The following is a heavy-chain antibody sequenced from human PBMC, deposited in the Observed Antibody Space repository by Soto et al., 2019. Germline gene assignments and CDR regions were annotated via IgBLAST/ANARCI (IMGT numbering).Heavy chain of an antibody. CDR1: GGSFSGYY. D-gene: IGHD3-10*01. V-gene: IGHV4-34*01. CDR3: SSYYGSGSYYNWFDP. CDR2: INHSGST. Sequence: SETLSLTCAVYGGSFSGYYWSWIRQPPGKGLEWIGEINHSGSTNYNPSLKSRVTISVDTSKNQFSLKLSSVTAADTAVYYCSSYYGSGSYYNWFDPWGQGTLVTVSS. J-gene: IGHJ5*02.